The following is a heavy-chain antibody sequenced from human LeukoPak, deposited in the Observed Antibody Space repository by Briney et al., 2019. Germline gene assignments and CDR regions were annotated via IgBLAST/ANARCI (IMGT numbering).Heavy chain of an antibody. CDR3: ARRFGEFPYFYYYAMDV. D-gene: IGHD3-10*01. Sequence: GGSLRLSCAASGFTFSSYSMNWVRQAPGKGLEWVSSISSSSSYIYYADSVKGRFTISRDNAKNSLYLQMNSLRAEDTAVYYCARRFGEFPYFYYYAMDVWGQGTTVTVSS. CDR1: GFTFSSYS. CDR2: ISSSSSYI. V-gene: IGHV3-21*01. J-gene: IGHJ6*02.